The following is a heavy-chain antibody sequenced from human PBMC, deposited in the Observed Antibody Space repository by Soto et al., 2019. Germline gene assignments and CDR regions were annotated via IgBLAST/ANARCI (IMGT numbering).Heavy chain of an antibody. Sequence: PGGSLRLSYAASGFTFSSYSMNWVRQAPGKGLEWVSYISSSSSTIYYADSVKGRFTISRDNAKNSLYLQMNSLRDEDTAVYYCARDSPSYYYDSSGLFDYWGQGTLVTVSS. CDR2: ISSSSSTI. CDR1: GFTFSSYS. V-gene: IGHV3-48*02. D-gene: IGHD3-22*01. CDR3: ARDSPSYYYDSSGLFDY. J-gene: IGHJ4*02.